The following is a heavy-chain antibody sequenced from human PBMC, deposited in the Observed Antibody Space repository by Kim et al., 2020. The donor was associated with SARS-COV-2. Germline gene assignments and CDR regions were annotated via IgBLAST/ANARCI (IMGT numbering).Heavy chain of an antibody. CDR2: ISGSGGST. CDR3: AKDCFSSSWYGALHYYYGMDV. Sequence: GGSLRLSCAASGFTFSSYAMSWVRQAPGKGLEWVSAISGSGGSTYYADSVKGRFTISRDNSKNTLYLQMNSLRAEDTAVYYCAKDCFSSSWYGALHYYYGMDVWGQGTTVTVSS. CDR1: GFTFSSYA. J-gene: IGHJ6*02. D-gene: IGHD6-13*01. V-gene: IGHV3-23*01.